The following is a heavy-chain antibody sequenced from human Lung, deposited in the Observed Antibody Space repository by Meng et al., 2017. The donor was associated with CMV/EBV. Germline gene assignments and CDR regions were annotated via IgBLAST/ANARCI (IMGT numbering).Heavy chain of an antibody. D-gene: IGHD6-19*01. V-gene: IGHV7-4-1*01. CDR1: GYTFTSSY. J-gene: IGHJ4*02. CDR3: ARGNGWRFDY. Sequence: QVQLVQSGSVLKKPGDSVKVSCQAAGYTFTSSYMNWVRHAPGQGLEWMGWININTGNPTYAQGFTGRLVFSLDTSVSTAYLQIDSLKADDTAVYYCARGNGWRFDYWGQGTLVTVSS. CDR2: ININTGNP.